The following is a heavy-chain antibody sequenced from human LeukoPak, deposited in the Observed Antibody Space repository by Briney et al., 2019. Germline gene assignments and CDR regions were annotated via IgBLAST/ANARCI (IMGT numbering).Heavy chain of an antibody. D-gene: IGHD1-26*01. V-gene: IGHV3-30*04. CDR1: GFTFSSYA. CDR3: ARVAKWELYFDY. CDR2: ISYDGSNK. J-gene: IGHJ4*02. Sequence: GGSLRLSCAASGFTFSSYAMRWVRQAPGKGLEWVAVISYDGSNKYYADSVKGRFTISRDNSKNTLYLQMNSLRAEDTAVYYCARVAKWELYFDYWGQGTLVTVSS.